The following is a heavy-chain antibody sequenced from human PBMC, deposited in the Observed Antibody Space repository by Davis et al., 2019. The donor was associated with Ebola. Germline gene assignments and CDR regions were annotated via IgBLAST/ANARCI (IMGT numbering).Heavy chain of an antibody. V-gene: IGHV3-23*01. D-gene: IGHD3-22*01. J-gene: IGHJ4*02. CDR2: ISGSGGST. Sequence: GESLKISCAASGFTFSSYAMSWVRQAPGKGLEWVSAISGSGGSTYYADSVKGRFTISRDNSKNTLYLQMNSLRAEDTAVYYCARALPTYYYDSSGYGSRYYFDYWGQGTLVTVSS. CDR3: ARALPTYYYDSSGYGSRYYFDY. CDR1: GFTFSSYA.